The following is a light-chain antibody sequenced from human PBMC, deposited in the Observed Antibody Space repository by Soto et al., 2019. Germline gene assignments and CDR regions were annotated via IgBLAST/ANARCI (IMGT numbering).Light chain of an antibody. V-gene: IGLV1-47*01. Sequence: QAVVTQPPSASGTPGQRVTISCSGSSSNIGNNFVHWYQQLSGTAPKLVIYRNVQRPSGVPDRFSASKSGTSASLAISGLRSEDEADYHCASWDDSLNGWVFGGGTKVTVL. CDR2: RNV. CDR3: ASWDDSLNGWV. CDR1: SSNIGNNF. J-gene: IGLJ3*02.